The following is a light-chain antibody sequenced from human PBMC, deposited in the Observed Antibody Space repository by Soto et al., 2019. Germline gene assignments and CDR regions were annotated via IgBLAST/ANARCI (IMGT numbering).Light chain of an antibody. J-gene: IGKJ4*01. V-gene: IGKV1-39*01. CDR1: QSISSY. Sequence: DIQMTQSPSTLPASVGDRVTITCRVSQSISSYLNWYQQKPGKAPKLLIYAASSLQSGVPSRFSGSGSGTDFTLTISSLQPEDFATYYCQQSYITPLTFGGGTKVEIK. CDR3: QQSYITPLT. CDR2: AAS.